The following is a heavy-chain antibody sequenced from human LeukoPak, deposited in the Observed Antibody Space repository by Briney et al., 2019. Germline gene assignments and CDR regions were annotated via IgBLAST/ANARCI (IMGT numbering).Heavy chain of an antibody. Sequence: ASVKVSCKASGYTFTGYYMHWVRQAPGQGLEWMGWINPNSGGTNYAQKFQGRVTMTRDTSISTAYMELSRLRSDDTAVYYCAREIRVYDSSGYYPVYFDYWGRGTLVTVSS. CDR2: INPNSGGT. V-gene: IGHV1-2*02. J-gene: IGHJ4*02. CDR3: AREIRVYDSSGYYPVYFDY. CDR1: GYTFTGYY. D-gene: IGHD3-22*01.